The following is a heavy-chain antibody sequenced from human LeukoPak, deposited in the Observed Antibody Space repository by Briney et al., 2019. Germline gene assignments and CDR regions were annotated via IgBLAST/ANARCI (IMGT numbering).Heavy chain of an antibody. J-gene: IGHJ4*02. CDR1: GCTISGSNW. CDR3: SRGSVDLCPIDY. D-gene: IGHD3-3*01. Sequence: PSETLCLTCAAAGCTISGSNWQCVVRQPPGQGLEWIGEISLAGQTNYNPSLNGRVTMSLDKSSNQLSLNLTSVTAADTATYYCSRGSVDLCPIDYWGQGTLVIVSS. V-gene: IGHV4-4*02. CDR2: ISLAGQT.